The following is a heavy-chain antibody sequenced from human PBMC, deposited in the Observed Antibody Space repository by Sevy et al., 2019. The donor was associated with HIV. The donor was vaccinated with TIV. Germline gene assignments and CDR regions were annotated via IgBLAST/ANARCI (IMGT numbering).Heavy chain of an antibody. Sequence: ASMKVSCKTSGCSFSGYNMHWVRQAPGQGLEWMGRINPTSGGTKFAEMFQGRVTMTRDMSISTAYMELSSLRSDDTAVYYCVRVPAAAGTRGYFDYWGQGTLVTVSS. J-gene: IGHJ4*02. CDR1: GCSFSGYN. CDR3: VRVPAAAGTRGYFDY. D-gene: IGHD6-13*01. CDR2: INPTSGGT. V-gene: IGHV1-2*06.